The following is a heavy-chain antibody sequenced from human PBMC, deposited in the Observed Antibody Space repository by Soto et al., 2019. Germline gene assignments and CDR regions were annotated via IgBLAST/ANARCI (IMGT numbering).Heavy chain of an antibody. D-gene: IGHD3-3*01. CDR3: ARGRYDFNYYYYYYGMDV. CDR2: ISSNGGST. CDR1: GFTFSSYA. V-gene: IGHV3-64*02. J-gene: IGHJ6*02. Sequence: GGSLRLSCAASGFTFSSYAMHWVRQAPGKGLEYVSAISSNGGSTYYADSVKGRFTISRDNSKNTLYLQMGSLRAEDMAVYYCARGRYDFNYYYYYYGMDVWGQGTTVTVSS.